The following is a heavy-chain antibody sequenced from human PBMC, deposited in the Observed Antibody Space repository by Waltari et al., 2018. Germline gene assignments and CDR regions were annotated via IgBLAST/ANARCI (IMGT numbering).Heavy chain of an antibody. J-gene: IGHJ4*02. CDR2: ISYDGSNK. CDR1: GFTFSSYA. CDR3: ARESRQYYDFWSGYYVGY. D-gene: IGHD3-3*01. V-gene: IGHV3-30*01. Sequence: QVQLVESGGGVVQPGRSLRLSCAASGFTFSSYAMHWVRQAPGKGLEWVAVISYDGSNKYYADAVKGLFTISRDNSKNTLYLQMNSLRAEDTAVYYCARESRQYYDFWSGYYVGYWGQGTLVTVSS.